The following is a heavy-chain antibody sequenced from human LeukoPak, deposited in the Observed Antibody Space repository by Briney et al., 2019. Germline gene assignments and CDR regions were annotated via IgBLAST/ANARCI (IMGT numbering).Heavy chain of an antibody. J-gene: IGHJ6*03. CDR1: GFTFGDYA. V-gene: IGHV3-49*04. CDR2: IRSKAYGGTT. CDR3: TRRGYCSSTSCGDMDV. D-gene: IGHD2-2*01. Sequence: PGGSLRLSCTAYGFTFGDYAMSWVRQAPGKGLEWVGFIRSKAYGGTTEYAASVKGRFTISRDDSKSIAYLQMNSLKTEDTAVYYCTRRGYCSSTSCGDMDVWGKGTTVTVSS.